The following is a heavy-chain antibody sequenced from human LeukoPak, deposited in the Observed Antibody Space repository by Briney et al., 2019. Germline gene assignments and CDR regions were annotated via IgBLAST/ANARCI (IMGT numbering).Heavy chain of an antibody. J-gene: IGHJ4*02. Sequence: PSETLSLTCDVTGGSISRTNWWSWVRQSPGQGLEWIGEISLSGSTNYNPSLQSRVTMSLDESKNQLSLDLASVTAADTAVYYCSRESGAFSPFGYWGQGTLVTVHS. V-gene: IGHV4-4*02. CDR3: SRESGAFSPFGY. CDR2: ISLSGST. D-gene: IGHD1-26*01. CDR1: GGSISRTNW.